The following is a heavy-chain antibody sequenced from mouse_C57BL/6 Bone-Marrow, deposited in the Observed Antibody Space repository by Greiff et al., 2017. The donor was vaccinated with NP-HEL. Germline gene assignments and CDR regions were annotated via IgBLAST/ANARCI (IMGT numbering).Heavy chain of an antibody. Sequence: EVQLQQSGPELVKPGASVKISCKASGYTFTDYYMNWVKQSHGKSLEWIGDINPNNGGTSYNQKFKGKATLTVDKSSSTAYMELRSLTSEDSAVYYCARFGVTPLPSMDYWGQGTSVTVSS. CDR1: GYTFTDYY. CDR2: INPNNGGT. D-gene: IGHD2-2*01. V-gene: IGHV1-26*01. CDR3: ARFGVTPLPSMDY. J-gene: IGHJ4*01.